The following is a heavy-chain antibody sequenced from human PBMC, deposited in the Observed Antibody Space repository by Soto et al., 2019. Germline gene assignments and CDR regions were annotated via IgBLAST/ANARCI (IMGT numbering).Heavy chain of an antibody. V-gene: IGHV3-7*01. Sequence: GGSLRLSCAVSGFTFSNYWMTWVRQAPGKGLEWVANIKQDETEKYYVDSVKGRFTISRDNAKNSLYLQMNSLRAEDTALYYCARGSGMLDYLGQGTLVTVSS. CDR2: IKQDETEK. CDR1: GFTFSNYW. D-gene: IGHD1-26*01. CDR3: ARGSGMLDY. J-gene: IGHJ4*02.